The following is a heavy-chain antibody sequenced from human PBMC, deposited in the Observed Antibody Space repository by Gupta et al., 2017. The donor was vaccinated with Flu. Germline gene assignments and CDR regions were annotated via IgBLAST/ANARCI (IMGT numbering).Heavy chain of an antibody. CDR1: GGSISSYY. V-gene: IGHV4-59*01. CDR2: IYYSGST. J-gene: IGHJ3*02. D-gene: IGHD2-2*01. CDR3: ARDCSSTSCYGMAAFDI. Sequence: QVQLQESGPGLVKPSETLSLTCTVSGGSISSYYWSWIRQPPGKGLEWIGYIYYSGSTNYNPSLKSQVTISVDTSKNQFSLKLSSVTAADTAVYYCARDCSSTSCYGMAAFDIWGQGTMVTVSS.